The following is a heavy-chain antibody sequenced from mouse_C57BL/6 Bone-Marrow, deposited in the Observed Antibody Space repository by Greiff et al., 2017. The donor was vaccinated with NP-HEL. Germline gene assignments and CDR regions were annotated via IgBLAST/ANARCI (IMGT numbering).Heavy chain of an antibody. CDR3: ASDSSGYEVVYYFDD. Sequence: QVQLQQSGAELARPGASVKLSCKASGYTFTSYGLRWVKQRPGQGLEWIGEIYPRSGNTYYNEKFKGKATLTADKSSSTAYMELRSLTSEDSAVYFWASDSSGYEVVYYFDDWGQGTTLTVSS. CDR2: IYPRSGNT. CDR1: GYTFTSYG. J-gene: IGHJ2*01. D-gene: IGHD3-2*02. V-gene: IGHV1-81*01.